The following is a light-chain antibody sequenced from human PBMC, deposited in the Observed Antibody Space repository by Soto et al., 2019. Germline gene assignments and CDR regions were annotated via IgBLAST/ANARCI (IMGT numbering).Light chain of an antibody. CDR3: QQYGNSPWT. J-gene: IGKJ1*01. Sequence: EIVLTQSPGTLSLSPGERATLSCRASQSVNSRYLAWYQQKPGQAPNLLIYGTSSRASGIPDRFSGSGSGTDFTLTISRLEPEDFAVYSCQQYGNSPWTFGQGTKVDIK. CDR1: QSVNSRY. V-gene: IGKV3-20*01. CDR2: GTS.